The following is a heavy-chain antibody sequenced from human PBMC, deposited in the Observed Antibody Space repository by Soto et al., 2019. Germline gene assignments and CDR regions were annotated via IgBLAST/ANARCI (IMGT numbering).Heavy chain of an antibody. CDR1: VFTFSSYS. CDR3: AKKVNSGSGSQYFDY. V-gene: IGHV3-23*01. CDR2: FRAGGDDGTT. J-gene: IGHJ4*02. Sequence: PWWSLRLSCVASVFTFSSYSMSWVRQAPGKGLEWVSGFRAGGDDGTTYYADSVKGRFTISRDNSKNTLFLQMNSLRAEDTAIYYCAKKVNSGSGSQYFDYFGQGTLVTVSS. D-gene: IGHD3-10*01.